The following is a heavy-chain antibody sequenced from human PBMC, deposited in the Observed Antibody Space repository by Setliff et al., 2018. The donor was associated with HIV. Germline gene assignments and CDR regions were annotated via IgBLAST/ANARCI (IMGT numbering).Heavy chain of an antibody. CDR1: GASTNAYF. J-gene: IGHJ4*02. Sequence: SETLSLTCNVSGASTNAYFLSWVRHPAGKGLEWIGHIYTSGITNHNPSLKSRVTMSLDTSKEQFSLRLRSVTAADTAIYYCAREPSPSQWQPLDFDVWGRGILVTVS. CDR2: IYTSGIT. CDR3: AREPSPSQWQPLDFDV. D-gene: IGHD6-19*01. V-gene: IGHV4-4*07.